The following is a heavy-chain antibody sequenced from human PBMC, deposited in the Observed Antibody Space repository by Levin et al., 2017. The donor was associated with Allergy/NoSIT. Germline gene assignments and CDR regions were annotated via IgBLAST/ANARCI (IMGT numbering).Heavy chain of an antibody. J-gene: IGHJ6*03. CDR2: IIPVFNTV. D-gene: IGHD3-3*01. CDR1: GDTFSNYA. V-gene: IGHV1-69*13. CDR3: AMGDFWSGSDDYYMDV. Sequence: VASVKVSCKASGDTFSNYAISWVRQAPGQGLEWMGGIIPVFNTVKVAQKFQGRVTISADESTSTAYMELSSLRSEDTAVYYCAMGDFWSGSDDYYMDVWGKGTTVTVSS.